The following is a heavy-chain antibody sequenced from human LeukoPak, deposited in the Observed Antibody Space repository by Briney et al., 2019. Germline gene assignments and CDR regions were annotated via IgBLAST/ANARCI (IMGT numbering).Heavy chain of an antibody. V-gene: IGHV1-18*01. J-gene: IGHJ5*02. CDR1: GYTFTSYG. Sequence: ASVKVSCKASGYTFTSYGISWVRQAPGRGLEWMGWISAYNGNTNYAQKLQGRVTMTTDTSTSTAYMELRSLRSDDTAVYYCARANYDFWSGPSWFDPWGQGTLVTVSS. CDR2: ISAYNGNT. D-gene: IGHD3-3*01. CDR3: ARANYDFWSGPSWFDP.